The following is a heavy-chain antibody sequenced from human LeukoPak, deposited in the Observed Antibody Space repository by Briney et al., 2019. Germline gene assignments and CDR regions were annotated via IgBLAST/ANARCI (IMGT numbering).Heavy chain of an antibody. CDR2: LYASGNN. CDR1: GASVSTHH. V-gene: IGHV4-4*07. CDR3: CASGGYAGEYYHY. Sequence: PSETLSLTCTVSGASVSTHHWTWLRHPAGKGLEWIGCLYASGNNNYNPSLKSRVIMSVEASRNQFSLRLRSVTAADTAVYFCCASGGYAGEYYHYGGQGALVTVSA. D-gene: IGHD3-22*01. J-gene: IGHJ4*02.